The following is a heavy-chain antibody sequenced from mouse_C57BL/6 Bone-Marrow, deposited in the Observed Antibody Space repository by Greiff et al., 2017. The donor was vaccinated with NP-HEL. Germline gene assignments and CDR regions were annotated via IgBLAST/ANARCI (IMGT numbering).Heavy chain of an antibody. CDR1: GYAFTNYL. D-gene: IGHD1-1*01. J-gene: IGHJ1*03. CDR2: INPGSGGT. CDR3: ALNYYGSSYWYFDV. V-gene: IGHV1-54*01. Sequence: VQLQQSGAELVRPGTSVKVSCKASGYAFTNYLIEWVKQRPGQGLEWIGVINPGSGGTNYNEKFKGKATLTADKSSSTAYMQLSSLTSEDSAVYFCALNYYGSSYWYFDVWGTGTTVTVSS.